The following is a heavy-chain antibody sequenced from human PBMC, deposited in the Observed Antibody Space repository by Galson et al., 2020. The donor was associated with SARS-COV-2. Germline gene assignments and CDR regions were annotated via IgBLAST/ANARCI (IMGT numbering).Heavy chain of an antibody. D-gene: IGHD2-21*02. V-gene: IGHV4-31*03. CDR2: IYYSGST. CDR1: GGSISSGGYY. J-gene: IGHJ4*02. CDR3: ASSYCGGDCYSQDFDY. Sequence: ASETLSLTCTVSGGSISSGGYYWSWIRQHPGKGLEWIGYIYYSGSTYYNPSLKSRGTISVDTSKNQFSLKLSSVTAADMAVYYCASSYCGGDCYSQDFDYWGQGTVVTVSS.